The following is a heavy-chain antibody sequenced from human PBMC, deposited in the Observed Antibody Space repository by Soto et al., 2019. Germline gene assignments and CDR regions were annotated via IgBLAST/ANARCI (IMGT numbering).Heavy chain of an antibody. CDR3: ARVAGSYIIGEGAFDI. V-gene: IGHV1-18*04. CDR1: GYTFTNYG. CDR2: ISAYNGNT. J-gene: IGHJ3*02. D-gene: IGHD1-26*01. Sequence: QVQLVQSGAEVKKPGASVKVSCKASGYTFTNYGISWVRQAPGQGLEWMGWISAYNGNTNYAQKLQGRVTMTTDTSTSTAYMELRSLTSDDTAVYYCARVAGSYIIGEGAFDIWGQGTMVTVSS.